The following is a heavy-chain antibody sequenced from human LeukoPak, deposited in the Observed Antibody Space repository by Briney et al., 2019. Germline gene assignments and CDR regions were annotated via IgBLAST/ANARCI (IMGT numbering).Heavy chain of an antibody. CDR3: ARTDISGWSRPLDC. Sequence: GGSLRLSCAASGFTFSSYWMSWVRQAPGKGLEWVANIKQDGSEKYYVDSVKGRFTISRDNAKNSLYLQMNSLRAEDTAVYYCARTDISGWSRPLDCWGQGTLVTVSS. CDR1: GFTFSSYW. D-gene: IGHD6-19*01. J-gene: IGHJ4*02. CDR2: IKQDGSEK. V-gene: IGHV3-7*01.